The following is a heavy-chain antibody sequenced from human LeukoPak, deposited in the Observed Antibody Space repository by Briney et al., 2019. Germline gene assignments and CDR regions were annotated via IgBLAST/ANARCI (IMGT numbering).Heavy chain of an antibody. Sequence: GGSLRLSCAASGFTFSNYWMSWVRQAPGKGLEWVANIKQDGSVKFYVDSVKGRFTISRDDAKNSLALQMNSLRAEDTAVYYCTRTGNLAVAGDYWGQGTLVTVSS. D-gene: IGHD6-19*01. CDR1: GFTFSNYW. J-gene: IGHJ4*02. CDR3: TRTGNLAVAGDY. CDR2: IKQDGSVK. V-gene: IGHV3-7*01.